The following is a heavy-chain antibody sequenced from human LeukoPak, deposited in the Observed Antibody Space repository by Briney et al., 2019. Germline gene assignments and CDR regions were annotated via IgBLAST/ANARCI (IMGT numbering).Heavy chain of an antibody. V-gene: IGHV4-39*02. J-gene: IGHJ2*01. Sequence: LETLSLTCIVSGGSVSSRDHYWGWLRQSPGKGLEWIGSVYFSGSTYYNPSFKSRVTMLIDTFNNEFSLHLKSVTAADTALYFCARDKWEPPRFFDLWGRGSLVTVSS. CDR2: VYFSGST. CDR1: GGSVSSRDHY. CDR3: ARDKWEPPRFFDL. D-gene: IGHD1-26*01.